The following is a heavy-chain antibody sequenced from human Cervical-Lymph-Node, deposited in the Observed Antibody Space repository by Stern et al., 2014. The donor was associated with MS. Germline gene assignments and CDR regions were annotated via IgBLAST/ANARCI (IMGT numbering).Heavy chain of an antibody. Sequence: EVQLLESGGGLVQPGESLRLSCAASGFTFNNYAMTWVRQAPGKGLEWVSAVSGSADMTYNSDSVKGRFTVSRDNSKNTLYLQMNSLRDEDTAVYYCAKGGGVSTSQIDYWGQGTLVTVSS. J-gene: IGHJ4*02. V-gene: IGHV3-23*01. CDR2: VSGSADMT. CDR3: AKGGGVSTSQIDY. D-gene: IGHD2-8*01. CDR1: GFTFNNYA.